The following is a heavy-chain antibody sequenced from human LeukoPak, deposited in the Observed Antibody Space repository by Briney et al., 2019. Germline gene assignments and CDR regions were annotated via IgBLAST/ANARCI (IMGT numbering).Heavy chain of an antibody. V-gene: IGHV3-23*01. D-gene: IGHD1-26*01. CDR1: RLTFSSYA. J-gene: IGHJ6*02. CDR3: AKGGMPATSYYSNYNMDV. CDR2: ISSSGGST. Sequence: GGSLRLSCAASRLTFSSYAMNWVRQAPGTGLEWVSAISSSGGSTYYADSVKGRFTISRDNSKNTLYLQMNSLRAEDTAVYYCAKGGMPATSYYSNYNMDVWGQGTTVTVSS.